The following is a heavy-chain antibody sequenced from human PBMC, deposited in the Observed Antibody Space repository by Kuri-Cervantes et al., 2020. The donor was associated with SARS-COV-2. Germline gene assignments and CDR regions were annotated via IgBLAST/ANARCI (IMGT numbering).Heavy chain of an antibody. CDR3: VSDGDHWNCEY. Sequence: GGSLCLSVAASGSTFSSYWMSWVRQPPVKGLEWVANIKQNGSEKYYVDSVKGRFTISRDNAKNSLYLQMNSLRAEDTAVYYCVSDGDHWNCEYWGQGNLVNVSS. V-gene: IGHV3-7*01. CDR2: IKQNGSEK. J-gene: IGHJ4*01. D-gene: IGHD1-1*01. CDR1: GSTFSSYW.